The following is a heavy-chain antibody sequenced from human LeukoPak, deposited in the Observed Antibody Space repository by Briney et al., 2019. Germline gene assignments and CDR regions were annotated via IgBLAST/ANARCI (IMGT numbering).Heavy chain of an antibody. CDR2: IRYDGSNK. CDR1: GFTFSSYG. CDR3: AKDSGSYRDTDY. D-gene: IGHD1-26*01. V-gene: IGHV3-30*02. Sequence: PGGSLRLSCAASGFTFSSYGMHWVRQAPGKGLEWVAFIRYDGSNKYYADSVKGRFTISRDNSKNTLYLQMNSLRAEDTAVYNCAKDSGSYRDTDYWGQGTLVTVSS. J-gene: IGHJ4*02.